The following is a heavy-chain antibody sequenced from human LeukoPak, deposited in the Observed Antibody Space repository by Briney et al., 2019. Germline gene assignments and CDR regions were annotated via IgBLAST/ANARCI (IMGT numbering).Heavy chain of an antibody. D-gene: IGHD3-10*01. Sequence: SQTLSLNCTVTGGSISSGGHYWSWIRQHPGKGLEWIGYIYYSGSTYYNPSLKSRVTISVDTSKNQFSLKLSSVTAADTAVYYCARGPRGGDLRRHITFFDYCNQGTLVTVSS. V-gene: IGHV4-31*03. CDR1: GGSISSGGHY. J-gene: IGHJ4*02. CDR2: IYYSGST. CDR3: ARGPRGGDLRRHITFFDY.